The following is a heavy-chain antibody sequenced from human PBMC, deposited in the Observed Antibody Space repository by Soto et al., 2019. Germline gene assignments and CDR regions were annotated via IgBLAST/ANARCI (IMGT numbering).Heavy chain of an antibody. CDR1: GFTFSDYA. Sequence: EVQLLESGGGLGQPGGSLRLSCAASGFTFSDYALNWVRQAPGKVLEWVSSISAGGGSTYSADSAKGRFSISRDNSHHTLYLQMNSLRAEDTAMYYCAKVTELYSDYWDFQHWGQGTLVTVSS. D-gene: IGHD4-17*01. V-gene: IGHV3-23*01. J-gene: IGHJ1*01. CDR2: ISAGGGST. CDR3: AKVTELYSDYWDFQH.